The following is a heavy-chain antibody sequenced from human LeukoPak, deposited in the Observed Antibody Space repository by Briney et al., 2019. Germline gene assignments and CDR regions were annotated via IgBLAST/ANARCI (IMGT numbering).Heavy chain of an antibody. Sequence: GGSLRLSCAASGFTFSGYAMSWVRQAPGKGLEWVSAISGSGGSTYYADSVKGRFTISRDNSKNTLYLQMNSLRAEDTAVYYCAKDIFSHYYGSGSYMGAGYAFDIWAQGTMVTVSS. CDR3: AKDIFSHYYGSGSYMGAGYAFDI. CDR1: GFTFSGYA. CDR2: ISGSGGST. J-gene: IGHJ3*02. V-gene: IGHV3-23*01. D-gene: IGHD3-10*01.